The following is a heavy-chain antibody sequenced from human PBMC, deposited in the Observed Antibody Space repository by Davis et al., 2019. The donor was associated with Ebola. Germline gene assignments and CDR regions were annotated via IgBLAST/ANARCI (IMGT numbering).Heavy chain of an antibody. D-gene: IGHD4-17*01. Sequence: GGSLRLSCAASGFTVSSNYMSWVRQAPGKGLEWVSVIYSGGSTYYADSVKGRFTISRDNSKNTLYLQLNSLRPEDTAVYYCARDGPRFGDYLYYYGMDVWGKGTTVTVSS. CDR3: ARDGPRFGDYLYYYGMDV. J-gene: IGHJ6*04. CDR1: GFTVSSNY. CDR2: IYSGGST. V-gene: IGHV3-66*02.